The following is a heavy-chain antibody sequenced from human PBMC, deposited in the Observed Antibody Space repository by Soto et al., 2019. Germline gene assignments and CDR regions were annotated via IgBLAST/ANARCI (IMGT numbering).Heavy chain of an antibody. Sequence: QVQLVESGGGVVQPERSLRLSCAAAGFTFSSYVMHWVRQAPGKGLEWVAVIWYDGSNKYYADSVKGRFTISRDNSKNTLYLQMNSLRAEETAVYYCARDVRYCTNGVCYNNLFDPWGQGTLVTVSS. V-gene: IGHV3-33*01. CDR3: ARDVRYCTNGVCYNNLFDP. D-gene: IGHD2-8*01. CDR1: GFTFSSYV. CDR2: IWYDGSNK. J-gene: IGHJ5*02.